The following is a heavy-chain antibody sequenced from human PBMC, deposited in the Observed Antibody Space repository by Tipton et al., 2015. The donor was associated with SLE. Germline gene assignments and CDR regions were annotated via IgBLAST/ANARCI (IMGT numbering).Heavy chain of an antibody. CDR1: DVSITSHY. CDR2: ITNNGNT. Sequence: PGLVKPSETLSLTCTVSDVSITSHYWDWIRQPPGKGPEWIGRITNNGNTYYIPSLRSRVTMSVDTSKNHFSLKLSSVTAADTAVYYCARGSYGLGARGFDYWGQGTLVTVSS. D-gene: IGHD5-18*01. CDR3: ARGSYGLGARGFDY. J-gene: IGHJ4*02. V-gene: IGHV4-39*02.